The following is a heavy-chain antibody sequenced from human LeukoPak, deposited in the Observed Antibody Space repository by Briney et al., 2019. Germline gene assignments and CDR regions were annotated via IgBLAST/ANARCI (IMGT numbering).Heavy chain of an antibody. CDR3: ARSGGYYYYGMDV. CDR1: GGSISSYY. D-gene: IGHD3-10*01. Sequence: PSETLSLTCTVSGGSISSYYWSWIRQPPGKGLEWIGYIYYSGSTNYNPSLESRVTISVDTSKNQFSLKLSSVTAADTAVYYCARSGGYYYYGMDVWGQGTTVTVSS. J-gene: IGHJ6*02. CDR2: IYYSGST. V-gene: IGHV4-59*01.